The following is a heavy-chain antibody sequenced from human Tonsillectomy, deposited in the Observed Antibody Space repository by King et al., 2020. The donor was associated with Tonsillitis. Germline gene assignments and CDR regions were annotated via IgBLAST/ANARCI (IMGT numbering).Heavy chain of an antibody. J-gene: IGHJ3*02. D-gene: IGHD4-11*01. CDR2: INHSGST. CDR3: ARGVPRGYSNSADAFDN. Sequence: QVQLPQWGAGLLKPSETLSLTCAVYGGSFSGYFWSWIRQPPGKGLEWIGEINHSGSTNYNPSLKSRVTISVDTSKNQFSLKLSSVTAADTAVFYCARGVPRGYSNSADAFDNW. CDR1: GGSFSGYF. V-gene: IGHV4-34*01.